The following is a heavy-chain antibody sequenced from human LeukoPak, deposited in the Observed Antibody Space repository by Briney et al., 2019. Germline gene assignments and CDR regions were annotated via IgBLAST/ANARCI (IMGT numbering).Heavy chain of an antibody. CDR3: ARDRHKYNYDSGGYPPY. D-gene: IGHD3-22*01. V-gene: IGHV3-48*01. CDR1: GFTFSNYW. Sequence: GGSLRLSCAASGFTFSNYWMSWVRRAPGKGLEWVSYISSSSSTIYYADSVKGRFTISRDNANNSLYLQMHTLRAEDTAVYYCARDRHKYNYDSGGYPPYWGQGTLVTVSS. CDR2: ISSSSSTI. J-gene: IGHJ4*02.